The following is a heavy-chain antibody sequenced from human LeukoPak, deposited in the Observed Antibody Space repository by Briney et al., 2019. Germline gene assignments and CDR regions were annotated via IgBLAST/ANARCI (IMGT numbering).Heavy chain of an antibody. D-gene: IGHD3-16*01. CDR2: ISGSGYNT. J-gene: IGHJ5*02. CDR1: GLFTFSSYA. V-gene: IGHV3-23*01. Sequence: GGSLRLSCAASGLFTFSSYAMSWVRQAPGKGLEWVSAISGSGYNTYYADSVKGRFTISRDNSKNTVYLQMNSLRAEDTAVYYCAKDRVSPGFNWFDPWGQGALVTVSS. CDR3: AKDRVSPGFNWFDP.